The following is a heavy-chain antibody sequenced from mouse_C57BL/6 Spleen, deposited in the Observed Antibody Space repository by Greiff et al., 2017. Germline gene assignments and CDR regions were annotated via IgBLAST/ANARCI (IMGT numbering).Heavy chain of an antibody. CDR3: ARVYYSTGSAMDY. CDR1: GYSITSGYY. V-gene: IGHV3-6*01. D-gene: IGHD1-1*01. J-gene: IGHJ4*01. CDR2: ISYDGSN. Sequence: EVKLVESGPGLVKPSQSLSLTCSVTGYSITSGYYWNWIRQFPGNKLEWMGYISYDGSNNYNPSLKNRISITRDTSKNQFFLKLNSVTTEDTATYYCARVYYSTGSAMDYWGQGTSVTVSS.